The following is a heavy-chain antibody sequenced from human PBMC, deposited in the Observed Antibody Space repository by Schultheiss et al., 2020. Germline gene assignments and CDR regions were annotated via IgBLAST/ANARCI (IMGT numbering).Heavy chain of an antibody. CDR2: ISYDGSNK. CDR3: AKDDYGDYYYYGVVI. J-gene: IGHJ6*02. D-gene: IGHD4-17*01. V-gene: IGHV3-30*18. CDR1: GFTFSSYG. Sequence: GGSLRLSCAASGFTFSSYGMHWVRQAPGKGLEWVAVISYDGSNKYYADSVKGRFTISRDNSKNTLYLQMNSLRAEDTAVYYCAKDDYGDYYYYGVVIWGQGTTVTVSS.